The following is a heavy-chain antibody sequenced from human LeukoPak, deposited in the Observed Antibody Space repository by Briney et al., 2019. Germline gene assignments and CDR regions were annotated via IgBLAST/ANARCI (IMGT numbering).Heavy chain of an antibody. V-gene: IGHV1-69*05. CDR2: IIPIFGTA. D-gene: IGHD3-22*01. CDR3: ARAPREDSSGQYYYYYMDV. CDR1: GGTFSSYA. J-gene: IGHJ6*03. Sequence: ASVKVSCKASGGTFSSYAISWERQAPGQGLEWMGGIIPIFGTANYAQKFQGRVTITTDESTSTAYMELSSLRSEDTAVYYCARAPREDSSGQYYYYYMDVWGKGTTVTVSS.